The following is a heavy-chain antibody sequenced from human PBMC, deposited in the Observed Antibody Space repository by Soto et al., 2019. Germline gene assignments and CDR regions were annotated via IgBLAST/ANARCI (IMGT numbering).Heavy chain of an antibody. Sequence: GGSLRLSCVASGFTFSSYSMVWVRQAPGKGLEWISYIFVSSTTIYYADSAKGRFTVSRDNAQNSLFLLMNSLRAEDTAVYCCARDRDWAFDYWGQGTLVTVSS. CDR1: GFTFSSYS. V-gene: IGHV3-48*04. J-gene: IGHJ4*02. CDR2: IFVSSTTI. D-gene: IGHD3-9*01. CDR3: ARDRDWAFDY.